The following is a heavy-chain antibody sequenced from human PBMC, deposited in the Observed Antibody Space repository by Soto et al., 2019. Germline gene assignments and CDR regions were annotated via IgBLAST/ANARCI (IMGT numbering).Heavy chain of an antibody. J-gene: IGHJ4*02. CDR2: ISAYNGNT. V-gene: IGHV1-18*01. D-gene: IGHD1-26*01. Sequence: ASVKVSCKASGYTFTSYGISWVRQAPGQGLEWMGWISAYNGNTNYAQKLQGRVTMTTDTSTSTAYMELRSLRSDDTAVYYCAREFLGASSSYFDYWGQGTLVTVSS. CDR1: GYTFTSYG. CDR3: AREFLGASSSYFDY.